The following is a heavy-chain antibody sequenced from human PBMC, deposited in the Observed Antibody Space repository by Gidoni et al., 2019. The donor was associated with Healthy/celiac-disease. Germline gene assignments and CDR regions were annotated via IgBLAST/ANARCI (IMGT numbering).Heavy chain of an antibody. J-gene: IGHJ4*02. CDR2: IKSKTDGGTT. D-gene: IGHD3-22*01. CDR1: GFTFSHAW. V-gene: IGHV3-15*07. CDR3: TTDWDYYDSSGTYYFDY. Sequence: EVQLVESGGGLVKPGGSLRLSCAASGFTFSHAWMNWVRQAPGKGLEWVGRIKSKTDGGTTDYAAPVKGRFTISRDDSKNTLYLQMNSLKTEDTAVYYCTTDWDYYDSSGTYYFDYWGQGTLVTVSS.